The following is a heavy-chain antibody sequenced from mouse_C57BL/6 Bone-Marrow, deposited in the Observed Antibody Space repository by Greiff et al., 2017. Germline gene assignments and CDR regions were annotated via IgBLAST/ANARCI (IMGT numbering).Heavy chain of an antibody. CDR1: GYTFTSYW. Sequence: QVQLQQPGAELVMPGASVKLSCKASGYTFTSYWMHWVKQRPGQGLEWIGEIDPSGSYTNYNQKFKGKSTLTVDKSSGTAYMQLSTLTSEDSAVYYCAIPDYYVDYWGQGTTLTVSS. V-gene: IGHV1-69*01. CDR3: AIPDYYVDY. D-gene: IGHD2-4*01. J-gene: IGHJ2*01. CDR2: IDPSGSYT.